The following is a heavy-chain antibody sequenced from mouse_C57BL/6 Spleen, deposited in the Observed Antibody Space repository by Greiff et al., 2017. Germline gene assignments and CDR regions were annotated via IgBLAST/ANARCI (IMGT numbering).Heavy chain of an antibody. D-gene: IGHD2-5*01. V-gene: IGHV1-78*01. J-gene: IGHJ4*01. CDR1: GYTFTDHT. Sequence: QVQLQQSDAELVKPGASVKISCKVSGYTFTDHTIHWMKQRPEQGLAWIGYIYPRDGSTKYNEKFKGKATLTADKSSSTAYMQLNSLTSEDSAVYFCAKAYYSNYDYAMDYWGQGTSVTVSS. CDR3: AKAYYSNYDYAMDY. CDR2: IYPRDGST.